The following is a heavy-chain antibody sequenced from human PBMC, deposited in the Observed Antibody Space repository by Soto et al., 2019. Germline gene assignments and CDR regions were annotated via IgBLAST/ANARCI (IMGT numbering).Heavy chain of an antibody. CDR2: INPGDSDT. Sequence: XESLTISCKGSGYSFTSYWLAWLRQMPGNGLEWMAIINPGDSDTRYSPSFQGQVTISADRSIRTPYLQWSSLKASDTAIYFCARPDSNGFYDYWGQGTLVTVSS. J-gene: IGHJ4*02. D-gene: IGHD5-18*01. V-gene: IGHV5-51*01. CDR1: GYSFTSYW. CDR3: ARPDSNGFYDY.